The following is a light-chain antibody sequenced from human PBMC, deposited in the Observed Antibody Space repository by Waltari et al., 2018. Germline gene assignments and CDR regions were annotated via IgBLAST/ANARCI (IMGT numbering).Light chain of an antibody. CDR3: QQYDRTPFT. J-gene: IGKJ3*01. CDR2: WAS. CDR1: LTLLFRSDNSNY. V-gene: IGKV4-1*01. Sequence: DIVMTQSPESLGVSLGERAAINCKSSLTLLFRSDNSNYLAWYQQKPGQPPKLLITWASTREAEVPDRFSGSGSGTDFTLPITCLQAEDVAVYLCQQYDRTPFTFGPGTRVDVK.